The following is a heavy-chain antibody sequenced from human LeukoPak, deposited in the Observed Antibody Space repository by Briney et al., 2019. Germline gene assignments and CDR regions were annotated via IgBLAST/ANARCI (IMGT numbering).Heavy chain of an antibody. V-gene: IGHV3-21*01. CDR3: AELGITMIGGV. J-gene: IGHJ6*04. Sequence: GGSLRLSCAASGFTFSSYSMNWVRQAPGKGLEGVSSISSSSSYIYYADSVKGRFTISRDNAKNSLYLQMNSLRAEDTAVYYCAELGITMIGGVWGKGTTVTISS. D-gene: IGHD3-10*02. CDR1: GFTFSSYS. CDR2: ISSSSSYI.